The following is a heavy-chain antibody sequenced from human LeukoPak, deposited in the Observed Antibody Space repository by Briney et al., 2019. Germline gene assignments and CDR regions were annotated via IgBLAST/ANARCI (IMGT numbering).Heavy chain of an antibody. Sequence: GGSLRLSCAASGFTVSSNYISWVRQAPGKGLEWVSVIYSGGSTYYADSVKGRFTISRDNSKNTLYLQMNSLRAEDTAVYYCARDWSRRCCDFWGQGTLVTVSS. J-gene: IGHJ4*02. CDR2: IYSGGST. V-gene: IGHV3-53*01. D-gene: IGHD3-3*01. CDR1: GFTVSSNY. CDR3: ARDWSRRCCDF.